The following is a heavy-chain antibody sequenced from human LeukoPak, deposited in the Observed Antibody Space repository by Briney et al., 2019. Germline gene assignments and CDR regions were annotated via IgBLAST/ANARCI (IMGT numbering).Heavy chain of an antibody. D-gene: IGHD1-1*01. CDR3: ARDSGTVSWFDP. V-gene: IGHV1-2*02. J-gene: IGHJ5*02. CDR1: GYTFTDYY. CDR2: INPNSGGT. Sequence: ASVKVSCKASGYTFTDYYMHWVRQAPGQGLEWMGWINPNSGGTNYAQKFQGRVTMTRDTSIRTAYMELSRLRSDDTAVYYCARDSGTVSWFDPWGQGTLVTVSS.